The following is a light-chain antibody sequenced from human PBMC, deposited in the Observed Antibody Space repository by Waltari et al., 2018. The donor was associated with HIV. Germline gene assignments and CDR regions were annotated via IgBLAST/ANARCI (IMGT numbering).Light chain of an antibody. Sequence: QSVLTQPPSASGTPGQRVTIPCSGSRSNIGSNTVSSYQQLPGTAPKLFIYSNNQRPSGVPDRFSGSKSGTSASLAISGLQSEDEADYYCAAWDDSLNGWVFGGGTKLTVV. V-gene: IGLV1-44*01. CDR1: RSNIGSNT. CDR2: SNN. J-gene: IGLJ3*02. CDR3: AAWDDSLNGWV.